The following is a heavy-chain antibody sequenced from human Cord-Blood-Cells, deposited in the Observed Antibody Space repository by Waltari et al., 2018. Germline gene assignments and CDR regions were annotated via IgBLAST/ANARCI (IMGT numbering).Heavy chain of an antibody. J-gene: IGHJ3*02. Sequence: EVQLVESGGGLVKPGGSLRRSCAASGSTFSSYSMNCVRQALGKDQEWVSSISSSTYIYYADSVKGRFTISRDNAKNSLYLQMNSLRAEDTAVYYCAREVRNYYGSGSYFMPDAFDIWGQGTMVTVSS. CDR3: AREVRNYYGSGSYFMPDAFDI. CDR1: GSTFSSYS. D-gene: IGHD3-10*01. V-gene: IGHV3-21*01. CDR2: ISSSTYI.